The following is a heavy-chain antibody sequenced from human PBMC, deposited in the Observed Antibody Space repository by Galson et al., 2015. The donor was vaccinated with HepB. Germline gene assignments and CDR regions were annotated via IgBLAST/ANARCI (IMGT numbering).Heavy chain of an antibody. Sequence: SVKVSCKASGYTFTSYGISWVRQAPGQGLEWMGWISAYNGNTNFAQKLQGRVTMTTDTSTSTAYMELRSLRSDDTAVYYCARETARRNWFDPWGQGTLVTVSS. CDR3: ARETARRNWFDP. CDR2: ISAYNGNT. D-gene: IGHD6-6*01. J-gene: IGHJ5*02. V-gene: IGHV1-18*04. CDR1: GYTFTSYG.